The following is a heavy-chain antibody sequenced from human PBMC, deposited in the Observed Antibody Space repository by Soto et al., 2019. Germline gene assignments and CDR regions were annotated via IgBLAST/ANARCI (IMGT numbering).Heavy chain of an antibody. D-gene: IGHD3-3*01. CDR2: IYYSGST. CDR3: ARGGLYYDFWSGYPNWFDP. Sequence: QVQLQESGPGLVKPSETLSLTCTVSGGSISSYYWSWIRQPPGKGLEWIGYIYYSGSTNYNPSLKSRVTISVDTSKNQFSLKLSSVTAADTAVYYCARGGLYYDFWSGYPNWFDPWGQGTLGTVSS. CDR1: GGSISSYY. J-gene: IGHJ5*02. V-gene: IGHV4-59*08.